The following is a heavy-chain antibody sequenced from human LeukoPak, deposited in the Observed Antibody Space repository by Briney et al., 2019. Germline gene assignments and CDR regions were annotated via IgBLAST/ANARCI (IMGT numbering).Heavy chain of an antibody. J-gene: IGHJ4*02. D-gene: IGHD5-12*01. CDR3: ARGSGYDWGFDY. CDR1: GFTFDDYA. CDR2: ISWNSGSI. Sequence: PGGSLRLSCAASGFTFDDYAMHWVRQAPGKGLEWVLGISWNSGSIGYADSVKGRFTISRDNAKNSLYLQMNSLRAEDTAVYYCARGSGYDWGFDYWGQGTLVTVSS. V-gene: IGHV3-9*01.